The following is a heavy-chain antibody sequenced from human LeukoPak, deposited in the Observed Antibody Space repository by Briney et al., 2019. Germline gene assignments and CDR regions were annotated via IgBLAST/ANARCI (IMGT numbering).Heavy chain of an antibody. CDR1: GVSLSGFF. V-gene: IGHV4-34*01. CDR3: ARDHHRAAAVWSFVP. J-gene: IGHJ5*02. D-gene: IGHD2-15*01. Sequence: SETLSLTCDVYGVSLSGFFWSWIRQPPGRGLEWIGEANDGGATNYNPPLKSRVTISVDASKMHFSVQLGSVSAADTAVYYCARDHHRAAAVWSFVPWRQGTLVSVRS. CDR2: ANDGGAT.